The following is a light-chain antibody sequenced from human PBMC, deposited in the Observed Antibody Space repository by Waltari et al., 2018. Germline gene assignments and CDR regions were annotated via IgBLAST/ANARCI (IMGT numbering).Light chain of an antibody. CDR1: GSNIRAGHD. Sequence: SVLTQPPSVSGAPGPRVTISCPGSGSNIRAGHDVHRYQQLPRAAPKLLMYGSSTRPLGVPDRFFGSTSGTSASLAITGLQAEDEADYYCQSYDTSLSVVFGGGTKLTVL. CDR2: GSS. CDR3: QSYDTSLSVV. J-gene: IGLJ3*02. V-gene: IGLV1-40*01.